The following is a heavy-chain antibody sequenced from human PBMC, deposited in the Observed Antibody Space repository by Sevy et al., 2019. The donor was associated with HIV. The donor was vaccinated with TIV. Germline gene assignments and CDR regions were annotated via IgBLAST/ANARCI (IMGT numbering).Heavy chain of an antibody. CDR1: GFTFSSYA. D-gene: IGHD6-6*01. CDR3: AREGGEIAARPDQLPFDY. CDR2: ISYDGSNK. J-gene: IGHJ4*02. Sequence: GGSLRLSCAASGFTFSSYAMHWVRQAPGKGLEWVAVISYDGSNKYYADSGKGRFTISRDNSKNTLYLQMNSLRAEDTAVYYCAREGGEIAARPDQLPFDYWGQGTLVTVSS. V-gene: IGHV3-30-3*01.